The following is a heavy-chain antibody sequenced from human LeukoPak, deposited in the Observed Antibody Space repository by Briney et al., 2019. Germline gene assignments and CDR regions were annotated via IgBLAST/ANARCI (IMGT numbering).Heavy chain of an antibody. Sequence: ASVKVSCKASGYTFTSYGISWVRQAPGQGLEWMGWISAYNGNTNYAQKLQGRVTMTTDTSTSTAYMELSSLRSEDTAVYYCARDKSGVVAATHSFSEYFQHWGQGTLVTVSS. CDR3: ARDKSGVVAATHSFSEYFQH. D-gene: IGHD2-15*01. CDR2: ISAYNGNT. CDR1: GYTFTSYG. V-gene: IGHV1-18*01. J-gene: IGHJ1*01.